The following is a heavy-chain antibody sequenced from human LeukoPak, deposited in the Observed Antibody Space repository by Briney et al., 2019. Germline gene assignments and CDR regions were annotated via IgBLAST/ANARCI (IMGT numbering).Heavy chain of an antibody. V-gene: IGHV4-59*12. J-gene: IGHJ4*02. CDR2: IYYSGST. CDR1: GGSISSYY. D-gene: IGHD3-22*01. CDR3: ARRDYSSGSYFFDY. Sequence: PSETLSLTCTVSGGSISSYYWSWIRQPPGKGLEWIGDIYYSGSTNYNPSLKSRVTTSIDTSKNQFSLKLSSVTAADTAVYYCARRDYSSGSYFFDYWGQGTLVTVSS.